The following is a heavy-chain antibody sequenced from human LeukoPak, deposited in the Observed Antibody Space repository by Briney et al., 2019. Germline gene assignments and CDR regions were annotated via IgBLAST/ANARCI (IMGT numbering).Heavy chain of an antibody. J-gene: IGHJ5*02. CDR2: IYHSGST. CDR3: ARVHTAIANWFDP. D-gene: IGHD5-18*01. CDR1: GYSISSGYY. V-gene: IGHV4-38-2*02. Sequence: SETLSLTCTVSGYSISSGYYWGWIRQPPGKGLEWIGSIYHSGSTYYNPSLKSRVTISVDTSKNQFSLKLSSVTAADTAVYYCARVHTAIANWFDPWGQGILVTVSS.